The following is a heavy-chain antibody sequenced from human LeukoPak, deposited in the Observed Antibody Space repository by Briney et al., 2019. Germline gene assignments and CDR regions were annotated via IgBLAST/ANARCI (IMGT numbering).Heavy chain of an antibody. CDR3: ARGRYGDSVTYYYGLGL. V-gene: IGHV4-31*03. Sequence: SETLSLTCTVSGGSIGGDGFYWNWIRQHPGKGLEWIAYMYYSGNAYYNPSLQSRVTISVDTSRNLFYLRLNSVTAADTAVYYCARGRYGDSVTYYYGLGLWGQGTSVTVSS. J-gene: IGHJ6*02. D-gene: IGHD4-17*01. CDR2: MYYSGNA. CDR1: GGSIGGDGFY.